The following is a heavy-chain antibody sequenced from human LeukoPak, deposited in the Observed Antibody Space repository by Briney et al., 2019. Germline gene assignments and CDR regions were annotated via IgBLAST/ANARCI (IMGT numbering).Heavy chain of an antibody. CDR3: TRDRLSYFDY. V-gene: IGHV3-30*02. Sequence: PGGSLRLSCAASGFTFSSYGMHWVRQAPGKGLEWVAIMWSDGANKYYADSVKGRFTISRDISKNTLYLQMNSLRAEDTALYYCTRDRLSYFDYWGQGTLVTVSS. D-gene: IGHD5-12*01. CDR1: GFTFSSYG. J-gene: IGHJ4*02. CDR2: MWSDGANK.